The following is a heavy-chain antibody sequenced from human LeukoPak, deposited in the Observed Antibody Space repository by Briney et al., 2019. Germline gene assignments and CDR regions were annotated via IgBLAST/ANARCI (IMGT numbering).Heavy chain of an antibody. CDR2: ISSGSIFI. V-gene: IGHV3-21*01. CDR1: GFTFSDYN. J-gene: IGHJ4*02. CDR3: ARDLEAVAGPGTYYFDY. Sequence: PGGFLRLSCAASGFTFSDYNMNWVRQAPGRGLEWVSSISSGSIFIYSADSVKGRLTISRDNARDSLFLQMNSLRAEDTAVYYCARDLEAVAGPGTYYFDYWGQGTLVTVSS. D-gene: IGHD6-19*01.